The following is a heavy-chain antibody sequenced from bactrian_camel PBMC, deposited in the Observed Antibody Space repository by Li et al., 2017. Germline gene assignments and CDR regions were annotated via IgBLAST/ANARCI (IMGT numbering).Heavy chain of an antibody. J-gene: IGHJ4*01. Sequence: VQLVESGGGSVQAGGSLRLSCSSFRFAGGTKCMAWFRQAPGKERERVVFIDGDGTADYVDSVKGRFTISREDAAKTLYLHMSNLKPEDTGMYYCACDPSRRNCAGRFPVTNTHWGQGTQVTVS. V-gene: IGHV3S55*01. CDR3: ACDPSRRNCAGRFPVTNTH. D-gene: IGHD3*01. CDR2: IDGDGTA. CDR1: RFAGGTKC.